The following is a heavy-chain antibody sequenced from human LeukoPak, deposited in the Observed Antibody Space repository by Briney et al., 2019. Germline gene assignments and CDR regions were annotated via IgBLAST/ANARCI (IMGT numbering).Heavy chain of an antibody. CDR2: ISSSSSYI. CDR1: GFTFSSYS. V-gene: IGHV3-21*01. Sequence: GSLRLSCAASGFTFSSYSMNWVRQAPGKGLEWVSSISSSSSYIYYADSVKGRFTISRDNAKNSLYLQMNSLRAEDTAVYYCARVTMVRGVIPGWFAPWGQGTLVTVSS. D-gene: IGHD3-10*01. CDR3: ARVTMVRGVIPGWFAP. J-gene: IGHJ5*02.